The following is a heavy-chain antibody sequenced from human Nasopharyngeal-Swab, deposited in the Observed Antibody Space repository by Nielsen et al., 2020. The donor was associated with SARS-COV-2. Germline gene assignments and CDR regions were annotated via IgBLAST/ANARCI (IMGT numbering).Heavy chain of an antibody. D-gene: IGHD6-13*01. J-gene: IGHJ4*02. Sequence: ASVKVSCKASGYTFTSYGISWVRQAPGQGLEWMGWISAYNGNTNYAQKLQGRVTMTTDTSTSTAYMELRSLRSEDTAVYYCATHSSSWYGALGFDYWGQGTLVTVSS. V-gene: IGHV1-18*01. CDR3: ATHSSSWYGALGFDY. CDR1: GYTFTSYG. CDR2: ISAYNGNT.